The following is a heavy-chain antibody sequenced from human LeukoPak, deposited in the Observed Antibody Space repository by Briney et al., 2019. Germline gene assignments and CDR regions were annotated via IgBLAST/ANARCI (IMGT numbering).Heavy chain of an antibody. CDR1: GGSISSYY. J-gene: IGHJ4*02. CDR2: IYTSGST. CDR3: ARGGGQWLRSYYFDY. Sequence: TSETLSLTCTVSGGSISSYYWSWIRQPAGKGLEWIGRIYTSGSTNYNPSLKSRVTMSVDTSKKHFSLTVRSVTAADTAVYYCARGGGQWLRSYYFDYWGQGALVTVSS. D-gene: IGHD5-12*01. V-gene: IGHV4-4*07.